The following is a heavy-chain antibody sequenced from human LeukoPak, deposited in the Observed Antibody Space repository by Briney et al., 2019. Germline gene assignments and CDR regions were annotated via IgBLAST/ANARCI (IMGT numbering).Heavy chain of an antibody. CDR3: ATQRQGIFGSLYYFDY. Sequence: SETLSLTCTVSGGSISSNYWSWIRQPPGKGLEWIGYIYNSGTTNYNPSLKSRVTISVDTSKNQFSLKLSSVTAADTAVYYCATQRQGIFGSLYYFDYWGQGTLVTVSS. J-gene: IGHJ4*02. D-gene: IGHD3-3*01. CDR2: IYNSGTT. CDR1: GGSISSNY. V-gene: IGHV4-59*08.